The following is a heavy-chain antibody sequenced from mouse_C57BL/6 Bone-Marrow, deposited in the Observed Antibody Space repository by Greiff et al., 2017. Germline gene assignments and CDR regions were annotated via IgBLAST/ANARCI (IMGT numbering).Heavy chain of an antibody. D-gene: IGHD3-2*02. CDR3: ARSRQLRLRYFDV. CDR2: IYPRSGNT. J-gene: IGHJ1*03. CDR1: GYTFTSYG. V-gene: IGHV1-81*01. Sequence: QVQLQQSGAELARPGASVKLSCKASGYTFTSYGISWVKQRTGQGLEWIGEIYPRSGNTYYNEKFKGKATLTADKSSSTAYMELRSLTSEDSAVYFCARSRQLRLRYFDVWGTGTTVTVSS.